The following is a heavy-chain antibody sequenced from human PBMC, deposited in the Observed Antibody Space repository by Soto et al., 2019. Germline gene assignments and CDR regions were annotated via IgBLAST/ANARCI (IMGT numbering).Heavy chain of an antibody. CDR3: AKDRGSLLGEITD. CDR2: ITSNSATV. Sequence: GGSLRLSCAASGFIFQNYGLHWIRQVPGKGLEWVSGITSNSATVGYADSVKGRFTISRGNTKTSLFLQMNSLRTEATAFYYCAKDRGSLLGEITDWGQGTLVTVSS. J-gene: IGHJ4*02. V-gene: IGHV3-9*01. D-gene: IGHD1-26*01. CDR1: GFIFQNYG.